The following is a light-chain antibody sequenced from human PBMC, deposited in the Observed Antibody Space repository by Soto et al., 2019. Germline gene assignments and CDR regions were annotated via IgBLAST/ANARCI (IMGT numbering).Light chain of an antibody. CDR1: SSNIGAGFK. Sequence: QSLLTQPPSVSGAPGQTVTISCTGSSSNIGAGFKVHWYQQLPETAPTLLIFNNYNRPSGVSDRFSGSNSGTSASLAITGLQASDEADYYCQTYDGSLSDYVFGTGTRSPS. V-gene: IGLV1-40*01. CDR3: QTYDGSLSDYV. CDR2: NNY. J-gene: IGLJ1*01.